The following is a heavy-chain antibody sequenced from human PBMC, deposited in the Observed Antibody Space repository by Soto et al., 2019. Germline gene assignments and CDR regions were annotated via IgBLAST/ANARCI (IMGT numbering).Heavy chain of an antibody. CDR2: IYYSGTT. CDR1: GGSISSADFF. D-gene: IGHD3-10*01. J-gene: IGHJ4*02. CDR3: AREPYLPMARNDF. V-gene: IGHV4-30-4*01. Sequence: LSLTCTVSGGSISSADFFWTWLRQPPGKGLEWLGYIYYSGTTYYNPSLKGRLIISMDTSRNQFSLSLNSVTAADTAVYFCAREPYLPMARNDFWGQGAQVTVSS.